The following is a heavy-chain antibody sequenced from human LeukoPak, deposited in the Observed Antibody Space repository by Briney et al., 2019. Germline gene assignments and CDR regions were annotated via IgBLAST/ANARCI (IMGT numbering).Heavy chain of an antibody. CDR1: GGSISSYY. D-gene: IGHD3-9*01. CDR2: IYYSGST. CDR3: ARERTDYDILTGYPAGDYYYYYMDV. V-gene: IGHV4-59*12. Sequence: SETLSLTCTVPGGSISSYYWSWIRQPPGKGLEWIGYIYYSGSTNYNPPLKSRVTISVDTSKNQFSLKLSSVTAADTAVYYCARERTDYDILTGYPAGDYYYYYMDVWGKGTTVTVSS. J-gene: IGHJ6*03.